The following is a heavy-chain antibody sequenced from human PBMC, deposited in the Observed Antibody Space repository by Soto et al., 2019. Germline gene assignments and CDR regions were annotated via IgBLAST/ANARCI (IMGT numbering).Heavy chain of an antibody. CDR2: IYTDGST. V-gene: IGHV3-53*02. J-gene: IGHJ4*02. Sequence: EVQLVETGGGLIQPGGSLRLSCAASGITVSSNYMSWVRQAPGKGLEWVSVIYTDGSTYYADSVKGRFTISRDNSKNTLYLQMNSLRAEDTAVYYCARVRVGWGSYFDYWGQGTQVTVSS. CDR3: ARVRVGWGSYFDY. D-gene: IGHD3-16*01. CDR1: GITVSSNY.